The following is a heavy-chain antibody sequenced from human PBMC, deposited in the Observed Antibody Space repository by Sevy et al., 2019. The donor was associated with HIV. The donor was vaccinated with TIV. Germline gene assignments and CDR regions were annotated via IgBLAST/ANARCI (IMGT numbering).Heavy chain of an antibody. D-gene: IGHD6-19*01. J-gene: IGHJ4*02. Sequence: GGSLRLSCAISGFTVNDKYIIWVRQAPGKGLEWVSVIFSSGSTYYADSAKGRFTISRDNSKNTLVLQMNSVRAEDTAVYYCVSLFLSYRSGWSYFDYWGQGTLVTVSS. CDR1: GFTVNDKY. V-gene: IGHV3-66*02. CDR3: VSLFLSYRSGWSYFDY. CDR2: IFSSGST.